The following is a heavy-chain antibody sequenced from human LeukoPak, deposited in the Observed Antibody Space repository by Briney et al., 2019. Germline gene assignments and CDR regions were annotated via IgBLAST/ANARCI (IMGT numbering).Heavy chain of an antibody. Sequence: PGGSLRLSCAASGFTVSSNYMSWVRQAPGKGLEWVSVIYSGGSTYYTDSVEGRFTISRHNSKNTLYLQMNSLRAEDTAAYYCARMADGDYFDYWGQGTPVTVSS. J-gene: IGHJ4*02. CDR1: GFTVSSNY. D-gene: IGHD5-24*01. V-gene: IGHV3-53*04. CDR3: ARMADGDYFDY. CDR2: IYSGGST.